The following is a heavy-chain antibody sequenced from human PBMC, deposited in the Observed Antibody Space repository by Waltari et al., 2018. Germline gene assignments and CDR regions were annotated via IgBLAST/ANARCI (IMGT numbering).Heavy chain of an antibody. CDR3: ARGRLLGYFDY. J-gene: IGHJ4*02. D-gene: IGHD2-8*02. CDR2: IYSGGST. Sequence: EVQLVESGGGLIQPGGSLRLSCVASGFTVSSNYMSWVRQVPGTGLELVSVIYSGGSTYYADYVKGRFTISRDNSKNTLYLQMNSLRAEDTAVYYCARGRLLGYFDYWGQGTLVTVSS. CDR1: GFTVSSNY. V-gene: IGHV3-53*01.